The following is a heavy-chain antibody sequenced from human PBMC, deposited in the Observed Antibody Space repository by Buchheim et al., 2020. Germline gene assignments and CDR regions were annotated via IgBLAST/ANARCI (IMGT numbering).Heavy chain of an antibody. J-gene: IGHJ4*02. CDR1: GGSISSSSYY. Sequence: QLQLQESGPGLVKPSETLSLTCTVSGGSISSSSYYWGWIRQHPGKGLEWIGYIYYSGSTYYNPSLKSRVTISVDTSKNQFSLKLRSVTAADTAVYYCAREGRRFEGSSTSCYGLCGGVLWGQGTL. CDR2: IYYSGST. V-gene: IGHV4-31*03. D-gene: IGHD2-2*01. CDR3: AREGRRFEGSSTSCYGLCGGVL.